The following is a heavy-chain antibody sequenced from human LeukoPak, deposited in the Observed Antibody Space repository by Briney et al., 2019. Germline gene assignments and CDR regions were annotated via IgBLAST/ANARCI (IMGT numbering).Heavy chain of an antibody. CDR3: AKDRYSSSWYYYFDY. V-gene: IGHV3-23*01. J-gene: IGHJ4*02. CDR2: ISGSGGST. Sequence: GGSLRLSCAASGFTFSSYAMSWVRQAPGKGLEWVSAISGSGGSTYYADSVKGRFTISRDNSKNTLYLQMNSLRAEDTAVCYCAKDRYSSSWYYYFDYWGQGTLVTVSS. CDR1: GFTFSSYA. D-gene: IGHD6-13*01.